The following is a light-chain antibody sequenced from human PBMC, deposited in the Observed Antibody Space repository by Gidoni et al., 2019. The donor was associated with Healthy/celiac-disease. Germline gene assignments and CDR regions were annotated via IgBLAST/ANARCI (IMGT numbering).Light chain of an antibody. J-gene: IGKJ2*01. CDR1: QSISSW. CDR2: DAS. Sequence: DIQMTQSPSTLSASVRDRVTITCRASQSISSWLAWYQQKPGKAPKLLIYDASSLESGVPSRFSSSGSGTEFTLTISSLQPDDFATYYCQQYNSFPYTFGQGTKLEIK. CDR3: QQYNSFPYT. V-gene: IGKV1-5*01.